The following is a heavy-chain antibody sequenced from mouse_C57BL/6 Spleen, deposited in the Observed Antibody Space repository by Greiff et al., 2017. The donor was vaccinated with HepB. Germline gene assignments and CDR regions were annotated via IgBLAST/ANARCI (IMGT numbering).Heavy chain of an antibody. V-gene: IGHV1-55*01. D-gene: IGHD1-1*01. Sequence: QVQLQQPGAELVKPGASVKMSCKASGYTFTSYWITWVKQRPGQGLEWIGDIYPGSGSTNYNEKFKSKATLTVDTSSSTAYMQLSSLTSEDSAVYYCARDQIYYCGSPHWYFDVWGTGTTVTVSS. CDR3: ARDQIYYCGSPHWYFDV. CDR2: IYPGSGST. CDR1: GYTFTSYW. J-gene: IGHJ1*03.